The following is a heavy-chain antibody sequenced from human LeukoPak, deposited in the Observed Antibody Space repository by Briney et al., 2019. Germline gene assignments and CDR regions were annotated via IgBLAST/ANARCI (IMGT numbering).Heavy chain of an antibody. Sequence: PGRSLRLSCAASGFPFDDYAMHWVRQAPGKGLEWVSGISWNSGSIGYADSVKGRFTISRDNAKNSLYLQMNSLRAEDTALYYCATAPPEVYYFDYWGQGTLVTVSS. CDR3: ATAPPEVYYFDY. J-gene: IGHJ4*02. V-gene: IGHV3-9*01. CDR1: GFPFDDYA. CDR2: ISWNSGSI. D-gene: IGHD6-6*01.